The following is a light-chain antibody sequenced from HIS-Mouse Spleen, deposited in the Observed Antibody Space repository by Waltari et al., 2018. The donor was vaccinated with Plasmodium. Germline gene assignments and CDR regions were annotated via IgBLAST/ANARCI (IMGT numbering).Light chain of an antibody. CDR3: QQYYSTPLT. V-gene: IGKV4-1*01. J-gene: IGKJ4*01. CDR1: QSVLYSPNNKNY. Sequence: IVMTHSPDSLAVSLRQSATITCKSRQSVLYSPNNKNYLAWYQQKPVQPPKLLIYCASTRESGVPDRFSGSGSGTDFTLTISSLQAEYVAVYYCQQYYSTPLTFGGGTKVEIK. CDR2: CAS.